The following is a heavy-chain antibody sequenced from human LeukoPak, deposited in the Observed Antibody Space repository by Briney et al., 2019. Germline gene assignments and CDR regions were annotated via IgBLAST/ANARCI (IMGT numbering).Heavy chain of an antibody. V-gene: IGHV3-48*02. Sequence: GGSLRLSCAASGFTFSSYSMHWVRPAAGKGLEWVSYICSSSSTIYYADSVKGRFTISRDNAKNSLYLQMNSLRDEDTAVYYCARDTQVLYYYGSGSYYFDYRGQGTLVTVSS. D-gene: IGHD3-10*01. CDR1: GFTFSSYS. CDR3: ARDTQVLYYYGSGSYYFDY. CDR2: ICSSSSTI. J-gene: IGHJ4*02.